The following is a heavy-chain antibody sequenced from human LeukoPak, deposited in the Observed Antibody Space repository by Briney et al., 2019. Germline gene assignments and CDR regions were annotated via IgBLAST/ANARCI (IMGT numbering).Heavy chain of an antibody. CDR1: GFTFSSYE. V-gene: IGHV3-48*03. CDR3: ARGAMAAAGTSSDY. D-gene: IGHD6-13*01. CDR2: ISSSGTTI. Sequence: GGSLRLSCAASGFTFSSYEMNWVRQAPGKGLEWVSYISSSGTTIYYADSVKGRFTISRDNAKNSVYLQMNSLRAEDTAVYYCARGAMAAAGTSSDYWGQGTLVTVSS. J-gene: IGHJ4*02.